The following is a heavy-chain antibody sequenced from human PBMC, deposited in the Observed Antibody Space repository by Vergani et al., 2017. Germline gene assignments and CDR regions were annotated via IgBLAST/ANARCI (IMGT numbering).Heavy chain of an antibody. V-gene: IGHV3-23*01. D-gene: IGHD4-23*01. CDR1: GFTFSSYA. J-gene: IGHJ4*02. CDR2: ISGSGGST. CDR3: AKDDKDYGGNSGGDY. Sequence: EVQLLESGGGLVQPGGSLRLSCAASGFTFSSYAMRWVRQAPGKGLEWVSSISGSGGSTYYADSVKGRFTISRDNSKNTLYLQMNSLRAEDTAVYYCAKDDKDYGGNSGGDYWGQGTLVTVSS.